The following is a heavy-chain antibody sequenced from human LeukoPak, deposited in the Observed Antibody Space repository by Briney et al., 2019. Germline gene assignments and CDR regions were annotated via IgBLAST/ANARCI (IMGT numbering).Heavy chain of an antibody. D-gene: IGHD3-9*01. CDR2: IWYDGSNK. CDR1: GFTFSSYG. V-gene: IGHV3-33*01. CDR3: ARAFYDILTGYPRHFDY. Sequence: GSLRLSCAASGFTFSSYGMHWVRQAPGKGLEWVAVIWYDGSNKYYADSVKGRFTISRDDSKNTLYLQMNSLRAEDTAVYYCARAFYDILTGYPRHFDYWGQGTLVTVSS. J-gene: IGHJ4*02.